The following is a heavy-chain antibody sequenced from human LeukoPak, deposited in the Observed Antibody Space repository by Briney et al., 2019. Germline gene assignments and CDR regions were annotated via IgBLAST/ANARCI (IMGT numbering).Heavy chain of an antibody. CDR3: ARHSDSHWYFDL. CDR2: ISPDGKYI. Sequence: GGSLRLSCAASGFTFSSTVMTWVRQAPGKGLEWVSTISPDGKYIYYADSLRGRFTMSRDNSKNTLYLQMNSLRVEDTAIYYCARHSDSHWYFDLWGRGTLVTVSS. J-gene: IGHJ2*01. D-gene: IGHD4-11*01. CDR1: GFTFSSTV. V-gene: IGHV3-23*01.